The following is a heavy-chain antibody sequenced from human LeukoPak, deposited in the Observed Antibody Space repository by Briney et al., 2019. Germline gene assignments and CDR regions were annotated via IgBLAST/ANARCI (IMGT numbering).Heavy chain of an antibody. J-gene: IGHJ4*02. V-gene: IGHV3-23*01. CDR3: AKDTGVDTAMGYFDY. CDR1: GFTFSSYA. D-gene: IGHD5-18*01. Sequence: GGSLRLSCAASGFTFSSYAMSWVRQAPGKGLEWVSAISGSGGSTYYADSVKGRFTISRDNAKNSLYLQMNSLRAEDTALYYCAKDTGVDTAMGYFDYWGQGTLVTVSS. CDR2: ISGSGGST.